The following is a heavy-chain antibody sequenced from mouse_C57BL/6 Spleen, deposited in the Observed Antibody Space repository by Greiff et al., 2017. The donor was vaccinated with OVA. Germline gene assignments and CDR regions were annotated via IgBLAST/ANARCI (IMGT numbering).Heavy chain of an antibody. CDR3: ARSEGCDDAMGY. Sequence: VKLQQPGAELVRPGSSVKLSCKASGYTFTSYWMDWVKQRPGQGLEWIGNIYPSDSETHYNQKFKDKATLTVDKSSSTAYMQLTSLTSEASAVYNCARSEGCDDAMGYWGQGTSVTGSS. V-gene: IGHV1-61*01. J-gene: IGHJ4*01. CDR1: GYTFTSYW. CDR2: IYPSDSET.